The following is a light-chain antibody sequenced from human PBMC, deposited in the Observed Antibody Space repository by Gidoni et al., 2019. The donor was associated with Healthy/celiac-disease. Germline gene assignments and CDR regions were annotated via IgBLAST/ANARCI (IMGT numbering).Light chain of an antibody. CDR2: KAS. Sequence: DIQMTQSPSTLSASVGDRVTITCRASHSISSWLAWYQQKPGKAPKLLIYKASSLASGVPSRFSGSGSGTEFTLTISSLQPDDFATYYCQQYNSYPGTFGQGTKVEIK. CDR3: QQYNSYPGT. J-gene: IGKJ1*01. V-gene: IGKV1-5*03. CDR1: HSISSW.